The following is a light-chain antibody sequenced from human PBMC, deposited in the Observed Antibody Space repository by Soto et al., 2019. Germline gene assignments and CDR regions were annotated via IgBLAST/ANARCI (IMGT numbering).Light chain of an antibody. CDR1: SSNVGSNT. J-gene: IGLJ3*02. CDR3: ASWDESLSGVV. Sequence: QSVLTQPPSASETPGQRVTISCSGSSSNVGSNTVNWYQQLPGTAPKLLMFGNDQRPSGVPDRFSGSKSGTSASLAISGLRSDDEAHYSCASWDESLSGVVFGGGTQLTVL. V-gene: IGLV1-47*01. CDR2: GND.